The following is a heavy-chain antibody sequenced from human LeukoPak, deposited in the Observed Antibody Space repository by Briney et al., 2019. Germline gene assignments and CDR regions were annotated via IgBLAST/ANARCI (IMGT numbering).Heavy chain of an antibody. J-gene: IGHJ4*02. CDR3: ASAGAQGVY. V-gene: IGHV4-59*01. CDR1: GGSIRSYY. Sequence: KPSETLSLTCTVSGGSIRSYYWRWLRQPPGKGLEWIGYIYYSGSTNYNPSLKSRVTISVDTSKNQFSLKLSSVTAADTAVYYCASAGAQGVYWGQGTLVTVSS. CDR2: IYYSGST. D-gene: IGHD1-26*01.